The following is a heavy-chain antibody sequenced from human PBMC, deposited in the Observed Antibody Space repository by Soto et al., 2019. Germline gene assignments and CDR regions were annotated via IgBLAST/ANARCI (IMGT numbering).Heavy chain of an antibody. CDR3: ARRGPAAKSTVYYYYYMDV. CDR1: GGSFSGYY. J-gene: IGHJ6*03. Sequence: QVQLQQWGAGLLKPSETLSLTCAVYGGSFSGYYWSWIRQPPGKGLEWIGEINHSGSTNYNPSLKSRVTISVDTSKNQFSLKLSSVTAADTAVYYCARRGPAAKSTVYYYYYMDVWGKGTTVTVSS. CDR2: INHSGST. D-gene: IGHD2-2*01. V-gene: IGHV4-34*01.